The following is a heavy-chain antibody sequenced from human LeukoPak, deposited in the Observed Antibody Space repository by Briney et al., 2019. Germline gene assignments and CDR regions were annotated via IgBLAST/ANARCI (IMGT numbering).Heavy chain of an antibody. CDR2: IYYSGST. CDR1: GGSISSYY. CDR3: ARALDYGDYGKDDAFDI. Sequence: SETLSLTCTVSGGSISSYYWSWIRQPPGKGLEWIGYIYYSGSTNYNPSLKSRVTISVDTSKNQSSLKLSSVTAADTAVYYCARALDYGDYGKDDAFDIWGQGTMVTVSS. J-gene: IGHJ3*02. V-gene: IGHV4-59*01. D-gene: IGHD4-17*01.